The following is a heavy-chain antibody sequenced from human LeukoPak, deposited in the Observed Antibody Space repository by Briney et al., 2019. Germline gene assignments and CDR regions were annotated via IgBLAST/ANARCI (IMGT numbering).Heavy chain of an antibody. Sequence: PGGSLRLSCAASGFTFSSYGMHWVRQAPGKGLEWVAFIRYDGSNKYYADSVKGRFTISRDNSKNTLYLQMNSLRAEDTAVYYCAKTARVLVWSGSYWGAFDIWGQGTMVTVSS. V-gene: IGHV3-30*02. CDR3: AKTARVLVWSGSYWGAFDI. CDR2: IRYDGSNK. J-gene: IGHJ3*02. D-gene: IGHD1-26*01. CDR1: GFTFSSYG.